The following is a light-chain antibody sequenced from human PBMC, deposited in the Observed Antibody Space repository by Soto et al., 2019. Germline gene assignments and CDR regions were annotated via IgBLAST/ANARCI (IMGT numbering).Light chain of an antibody. J-gene: IGKJ1*01. Sequence: EVVMTQSPATLSVSPGERATLSCRASQSISSTLAWYQQKPGQTPRLLIYDTSSRATGVPNRFSGSGSGADFTLTISRLESEDFAVYYCQQYDSSPLTFGQGTKVDIK. CDR2: DTS. CDR1: QSISST. V-gene: IGKV3-15*01. CDR3: QQYDSSPLT.